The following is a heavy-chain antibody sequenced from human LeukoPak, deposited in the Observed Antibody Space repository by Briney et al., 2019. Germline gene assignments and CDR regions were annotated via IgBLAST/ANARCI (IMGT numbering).Heavy chain of an antibody. Sequence: PSETLSLTCAVYGGSLSGYYWSWIRQPPGKVLEWIGEINHSGSTNYNPSLKSRVTISVDTSKNQFSLKLSSVTAADTAVYYCARGRISQWLVRFDYWGQGTLVTVSS. CDR3: ARGRISQWLVRFDY. V-gene: IGHV4-34*01. J-gene: IGHJ4*02. D-gene: IGHD6-19*01. CDR2: INHSGST. CDR1: GGSLSGYY.